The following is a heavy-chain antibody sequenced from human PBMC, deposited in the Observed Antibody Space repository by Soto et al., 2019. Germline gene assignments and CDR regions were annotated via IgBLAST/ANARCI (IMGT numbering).Heavy chain of an antibody. V-gene: IGHV4-34*01. J-gene: IGHJ6*02. CDR2: INHSGST. CDR1: GGSFSGYY. Sequence: KPSETLSLTCAVYGGSFSGYYWSWIRQPPGKGLEWIGEINHSGSTNYNPSLKSRVTISVDTSKNQFSLKLSSVTAADTAVYYCARAALRQTTMVRGVIGRYYYYGMDVWGQGTTVTVSS. CDR3: ARAALRQTTMVRGVIGRYYYYGMDV. D-gene: IGHD3-10*01.